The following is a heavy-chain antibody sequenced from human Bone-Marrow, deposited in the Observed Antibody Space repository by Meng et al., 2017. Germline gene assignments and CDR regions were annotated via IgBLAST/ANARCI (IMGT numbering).Heavy chain of an antibody. D-gene: IGHD6-13*01. CDR3: ARDSRQQLVFYYYYGMDV. Sequence: LSLTCAASGFTFSSYEMNWVRQAPGKGLEWVSYISSSGSTIYYADSVKGRFTISRDNAKNSLYLQMNSLRAEDTAVYYCARDSRQQLVFYYYYGMDVWGQGTTVTVSS. V-gene: IGHV3-48*03. CDR2: ISSSGSTI. J-gene: IGHJ6*02. CDR1: GFTFSSYE.